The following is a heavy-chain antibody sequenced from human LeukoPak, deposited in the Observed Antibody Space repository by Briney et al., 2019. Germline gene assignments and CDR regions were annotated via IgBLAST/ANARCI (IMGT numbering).Heavy chain of an antibody. D-gene: IGHD2-15*01. CDR2: ISGSGGST. V-gene: IGHV3-23*01. J-gene: IGHJ4*02. Sequence: GGSLRLSCAASGFTFSSYAMSWVRQAPGKGLEWVSAISGSGGSTYYADSVKGRFTISRDNSKNTLYLQMNSLRAEDTAAYYCARQRGYCSSGSCYFDYWGQGTLVTVSS. CDR1: GFTFSSYA. CDR3: ARQRGYCSSGSCYFDY.